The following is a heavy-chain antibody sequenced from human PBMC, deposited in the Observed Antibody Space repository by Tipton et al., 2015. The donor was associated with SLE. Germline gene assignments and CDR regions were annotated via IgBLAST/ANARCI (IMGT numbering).Heavy chain of an antibody. CDR2: IYYSGST. Sequence: TLSLTCTVSGGSISSSSYYWGWIRQPPGKGLEGIGSIYYSGSTYSNPSLKSRVTISVDTSKNQFSLKLSSVTAADTAVYYCALGGYWFDPWGQGTLVTVSS. D-gene: IGHD3-16*01. J-gene: IGHJ5*02. V-gene: IGHV4-39*07. CDR3: ALGGYWFDP. CDR1: GGSISSSSYY.